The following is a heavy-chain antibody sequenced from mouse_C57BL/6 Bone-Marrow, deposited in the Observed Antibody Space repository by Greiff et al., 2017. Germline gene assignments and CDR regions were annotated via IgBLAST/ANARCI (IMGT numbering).Heavy chain of an antibody. D-gene: IGHD4-1*01. J-gene: IGHJ3*01. CDR2: INPGSGGT. V-gene: IGHV1-54*01. Sequence: VQLLQSGAELVRPGTSLKVSCTASGYAFTNYLIAWVQQRPGQGLEWIGVINPGSGGTNYNEKFKGKATLTADKSSSTAYMQLSSLTSEYSAVYFCACTKNWDSWFAYWGQGTLVTVS. CDR3: ACTKNWDSWFAY. CDR1: GYAFTNYL.